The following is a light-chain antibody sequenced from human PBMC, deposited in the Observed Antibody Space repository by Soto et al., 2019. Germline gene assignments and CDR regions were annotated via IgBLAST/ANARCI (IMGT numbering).Light chain of an antibody. CDR3: QQANSFPLT. CDR1: QPISSW. Sequence: DIQMTQSPDSVSASVGDTITITCRASQPISSWIAWYQQKPGQATKLLIYAASRLQSGVPLRFSGSGSGTDFTLTLSSLQPEDFATYYCQQANSFPLTFGGGTRV. CDR2: AAS. V-gene: IGKV1D-12*01. J-gene: IGKJ4*01.